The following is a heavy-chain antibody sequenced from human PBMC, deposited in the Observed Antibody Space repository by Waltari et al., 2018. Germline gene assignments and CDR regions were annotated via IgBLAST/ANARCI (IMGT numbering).Heavy chain of an antibody. J-gene: IGHJ3*02. Sequence: QVQLVESGGGVVQPGGSLRLSCAASGFAFSSYGMHWVRQAPAQGLEWVAFIRYDGSNKYYADSVKGRFTISRDNSKNTLYLQMNSLRAEDTAVYYCAKVRVMYSSSSVTAFDIWGQGTMVTVSS. CDR2: IRYDGSNK. D-gene: IGHD6-6*01. V-gene: IGHV3-30*02. CDR1: GFAFSSYG. CDR3: AKVRVMYSSSSVTAFDI.